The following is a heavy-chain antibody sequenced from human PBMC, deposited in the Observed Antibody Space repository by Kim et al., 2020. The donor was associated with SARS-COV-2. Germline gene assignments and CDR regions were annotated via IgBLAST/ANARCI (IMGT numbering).Heavy chain of an antibody. CDR3: AREMSATYYFDY. V-gene: IGHV1-46*01. Sequence: RYIQKFQGRVTLTRDTSASTVYMEVSGLTSDDTAVYYCAREMSATYYFDYWGQGSLVTVSS. J-gene: IGHJ4*02.